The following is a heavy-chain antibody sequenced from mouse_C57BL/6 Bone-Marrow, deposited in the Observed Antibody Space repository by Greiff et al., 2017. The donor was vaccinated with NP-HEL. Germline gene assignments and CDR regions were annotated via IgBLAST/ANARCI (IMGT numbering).Heavy chain of an antibody. Sequence: EVQLQQSGPVLVKPGASVKMSCKASGYTFTDYYMNWVKQSHGKSLEWIGVINPYNGGTSYNQKFKGKATLTVDKSSSTAYMELNSLTSEDSAVYYCARSASYSNYQFAYWGQGTLVTVSA. J-gene: IGHJ3*01. CDR3: ARSASYSNYQFAY. CDR2: INPYNGGT. V-gene: IGHV1-19*01. D-gene: IGHD2-5*01. CDR1: GYTFTDYY.